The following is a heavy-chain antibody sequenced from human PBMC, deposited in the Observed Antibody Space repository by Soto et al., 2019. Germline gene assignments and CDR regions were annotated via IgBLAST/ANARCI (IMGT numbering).Heavy chain of an antibody. D-gene: IGHD3-16*01. Sequence: QVQLVESGGGVVQPGRSLRLSCAASGFTFSSYAMHWVRQAPGKGLEWVALISYDGSNKYYADSVKGRFTISRDNSKNTVYMEMNSLRTEDTAVYYCARVEAVGVTWWYFDLWGRGTLVTVSS. V-gene: IGHV3-30*03. CDR3: ARVEAVGVTWWYFDL. CDR2: ISYDGSNK. J-gene: IGHJ2*01. CDR1: GFTFSSYA.